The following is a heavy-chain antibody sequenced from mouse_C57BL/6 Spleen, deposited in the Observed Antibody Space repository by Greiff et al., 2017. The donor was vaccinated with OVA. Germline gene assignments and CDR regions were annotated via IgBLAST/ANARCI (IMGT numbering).Heavy chain of an antibody. D-gene: IGHD2-3*01. Sequence: QVQLQQPGAELVKPGASVKLSCKASGYTFTSYWMHWVKQRPGQGLEWIGMIHPNSGSTNYNEKLKSKATLTVDKSSSTAYRQLSSLTSEDSAVYYCARYDGNWYFDVWGTGTTVTVSS. CDR3: ARYDGNWYFDV. V-gene: IGHV1-64*01. CDR2: IHPNSGST. J-gene: IGHJ1*03. CDR1: GYTFTSYW.